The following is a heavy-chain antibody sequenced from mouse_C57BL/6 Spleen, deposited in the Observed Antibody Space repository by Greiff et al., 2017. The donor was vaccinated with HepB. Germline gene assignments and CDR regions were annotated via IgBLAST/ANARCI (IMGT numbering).Heavy chain of an antibody. CDR1: GYSFTDYN. Sequence: VQLQQSGPELVKPGASVKISCKGSGYSFTDYNMNWVKQSNGKSLEWIGVINPNYGTTSYNQKFKGKATLTVDQSSSTAYMQLNSLTSEDSVVYYCARESLYYGSSYWYFDVWGTGTTVTVSS. V-gene: IGHV1-39*01. CDR2: INPNYGTT. J-gene: IGHJ1*03. CDR3: ARESLYYGSSYWYFDV. D-gene: IGHD1-1*01.